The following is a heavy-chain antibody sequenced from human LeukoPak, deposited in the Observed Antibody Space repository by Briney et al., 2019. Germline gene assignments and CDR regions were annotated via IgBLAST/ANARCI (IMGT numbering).Heavy chain of an antibody. V-gene: IGHV4-39*01. CDR3: ACPLSGSSSWHGDAFDI. Sequence: SETLSLTCTVSGGSISSRTYYWGWLRQPPGKGLEGLGGIYYSGSTYYNASPKSRVTISADTAKKQFSLKLSSVTAADTAVYYCACPLSGSSSWHGDAFDIWGQGTMVTVSS. CDR1: GGSISSRTYY. D-gene: IGHD6-13*01. J-gene: IGHJ3*02. CDR2: IYYSGST.